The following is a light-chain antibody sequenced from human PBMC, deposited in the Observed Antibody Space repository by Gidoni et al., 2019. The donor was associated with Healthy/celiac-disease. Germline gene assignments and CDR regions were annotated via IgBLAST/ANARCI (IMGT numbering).Light chain of an antibody. V-gene: IGKV3-20*01. Sequence: ELVLAQSPGTLSLSPGERATLSCRASQSVSSSYLAWYQQKPGQAPRLLIYGASSRSTGIPDRFSGSGSGTDFTLTISRLEPEDLAVYYCLQYGSSPQTFGQGTKVEIK. J-gene: IGKJ1*01. CDR3: LQYGSSPQT. CDR2: GAS. CDR1: QSVSSSY.